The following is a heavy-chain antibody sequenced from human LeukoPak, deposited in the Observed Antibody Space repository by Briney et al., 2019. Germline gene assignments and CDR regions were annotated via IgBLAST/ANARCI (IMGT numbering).Heavy chain of an antibody. CDR2: IYYSGST. D-gene: IGHD3-16*01. CDR3: ATTSTYYDYVWRYEWFDP. V-gene: IGHV4-39*01. J-gene: IGHJ5*02. CDR1: GGSISSSSYY. Sequence: PSETLSLTCTVSGGSISSSSYYWGWIRQPPGKGLEWIGSIYYSGSTYYNPSLKSRVAISVDTSKNQFSLKLSSVTAADTAVYYCATTSTYYDYVWRYEWFDPWGQGTLVTVSS.